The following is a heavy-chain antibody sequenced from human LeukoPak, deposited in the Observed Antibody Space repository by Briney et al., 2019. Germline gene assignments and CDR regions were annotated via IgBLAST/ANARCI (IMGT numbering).Heavy chain of an antibody. CDR2: ISGSGGST. Sequence: PGGSLRLSCAASGFTFSSYAMSWVRQAPGKGLEWVSAISGSGGSTYYADSVKGRFTISRDNPKNTLYLQMNSLRAEDTAVYYCAKDNYDILTGYYHDWGQGTLVTVSS. CDR3: AKDNYDILTGYYHD. D-gene: IGHD3-9*01. V-gene: IGHV3-23*01. CDR1: GFTFSSYA. J-gene: IGHJ4*02.